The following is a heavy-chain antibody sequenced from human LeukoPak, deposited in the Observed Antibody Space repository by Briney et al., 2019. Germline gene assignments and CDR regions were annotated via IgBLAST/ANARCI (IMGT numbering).Heavy chain of an antibody. CDR2: IYYSGST. J-gene: IGHJ6*03. Sequence: PSETLSLTCTVSGGSISSYYWSWIRQPPGKALEWTGYIYYSGSTNHNPSLKSRVTISVDTSKNQFSLKLSSVTAADTAVYYCARRGPVTTPYYYYYMDVWGKGTTVTVSS. V-gene: IGHV4-59*08. CDR3: ARRGPVTTPYYYYYMDV. D-gene: IGHD4-17*01. CDR1: GGSISSYY.